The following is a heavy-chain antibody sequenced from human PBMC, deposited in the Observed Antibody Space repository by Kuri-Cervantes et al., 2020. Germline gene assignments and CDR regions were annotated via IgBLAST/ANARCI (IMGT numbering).Heavy chain of an antibody. CDR3: ARGGILGWFDP. CDR1: GFSLRSSGMS. D-gene: IGHD7-27*01. J-gene: IGHJ5*02. Sequence: SGPTLVKPTQTLTLTCTFSGFSLRSSGMSVIWIRQPPGKALEWLALIAWDDDEYYNTSLKARLTISKDTSKNQVVLTMTNMDPVDTATYYCARGGILGWFDPWGQGTLVTVSS. V-gene: IGHV2-70*01. CDR2: IAWDDDE.